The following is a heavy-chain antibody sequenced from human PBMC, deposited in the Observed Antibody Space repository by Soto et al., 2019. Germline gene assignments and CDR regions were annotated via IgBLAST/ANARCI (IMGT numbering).Heavy chain of an antibody. CDR1: GGSISNYY. Sequence: QVQLQVSGRVLVKPSETLSLTCTVSGGSISNYYWSWIRQTPGKGLEWIGYIYYSGSTNYNPSLKSRVTISVDTSKNQFSLKLSSVTAADTAVYYCAREAVSDDFWSGYYSPYYYFYMDVWGKGTTVTVSS. CDR2: IYYSGST. V-gene: IGHV4-59*01. J-gene: IGHJ6*03. CDR3: AREAVSDDFWSGYYSPYYYFYMDV. D-gene: IGHD3-3*01.